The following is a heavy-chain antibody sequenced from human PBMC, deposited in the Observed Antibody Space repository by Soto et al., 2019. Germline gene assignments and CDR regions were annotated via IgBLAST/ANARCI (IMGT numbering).Heavy chain of an antibody. D-gene: IGHD3-10*01. CDR2: ISGSGDNL. J-gene: IGHJ6*02. CDR3: ARGITMVRGVIFYYYGMDV. Sequence: GSLRLSCAASGFTFSSYAMSWVRQAPGEGLQWVSTISGSGDNLYYPDSVKGRFTTSRDKSKNTLYLQMNSLRAGDTAVYYCARGITMVRGVIFYYYGMDVWGQGTTVTVSS. CDR1: GFTFSSYA. V-gene: IGHV3-23*01.